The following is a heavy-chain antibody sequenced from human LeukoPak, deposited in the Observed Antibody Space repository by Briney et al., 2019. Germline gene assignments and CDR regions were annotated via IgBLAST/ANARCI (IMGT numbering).Heavy chain of an antibody. J-gene: IGHJ4*02. CDR1: GYTFTSYD. CDR2: MNPNSGNT. Sequence: ASVKVSCKASGYTFTSYDINWVRQATGQGLEWMGWMNPNSGNTGYAQKFQGRVIMTRNTSISTAYMELSSLRSEDTAVYYCARSAVSLLWFGESPMFDYWGQGALVTVSS. D-gene: IGHD3-10*01. CDR3: ARSAVSLLWFGESPMFDY. V-gene: IGHV1-8*01.